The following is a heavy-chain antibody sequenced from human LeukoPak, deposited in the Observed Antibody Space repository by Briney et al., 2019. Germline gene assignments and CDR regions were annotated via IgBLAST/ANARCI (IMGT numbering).Heavy chain of an antibody. V-gene: IGHV3-48*03. Sequence: GGTLRLSCAASGFTFSSYEMNWVRQAPGKGLEWVSYISSSGSTIYYADSVKGRLTISRDNAKNSLYLQMNSLRAEDTAVYYCAELGITMIGGVWGKGTTVTISS. CDR2: ISSSGSTI. CDR3: AELGITMIGGV. J-gene: IGHJ6*04. D-gene: IGHD3-10*02. CDR1: GFTFSSYE.